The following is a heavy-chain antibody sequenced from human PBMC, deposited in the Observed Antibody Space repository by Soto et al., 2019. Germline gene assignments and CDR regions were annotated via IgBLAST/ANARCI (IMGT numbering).Heavy chain of an antibody. V-gene: IGHV4-59*01. CDR2: IYYGGAT. J-gene: IGHJ4*02. Sequence: SETLSLTCTVSGDSISSYYWSWIRQPPGKGPEWIAYIYYGGATNYNPSLSSRVTISVDTSKNQFSLRLSSVTAADTAVYYCASGYYFDYLGQGTLVTVSS. D-gene: IGHD3-22*01. CDR3: ASGYYFDY. CDR1: GDSISSYY.